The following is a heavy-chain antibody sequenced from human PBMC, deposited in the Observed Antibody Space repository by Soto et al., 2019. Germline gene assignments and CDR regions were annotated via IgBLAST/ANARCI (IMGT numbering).Heavy chain of an antibody. J-gene: IGHJ4*02. V-gene: IGHV1-18*01. D-gene: IGHD3-3*01. Sequence: ASVKVSCKASGYTFTSYGISWVRQAPGQGLEWMGWISAYNGNTNYAQKLQGRVTMTTDTSTSTAYMELRSLRSDDTAVYYCARHNYDFWIGYFVTRLPYYFVYWGQGTLVTVSS. CDR1: GYTFTSYG. CDR3: ARHNYDFWIGYFVTRLPYYFVY. CDR2: ISAYNGNT.